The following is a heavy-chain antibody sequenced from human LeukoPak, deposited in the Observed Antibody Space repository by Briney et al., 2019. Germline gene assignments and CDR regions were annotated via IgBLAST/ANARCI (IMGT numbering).Heavy chain of an antibody. CDR3: TRVQAGRSGLMDV. CDR1: GFSLSGYW. Sequence: GGSLGLSCAASGFSLSGYWMHWVRQAPGKGLVRVSRIGPDGTGITYADSVKGRFTISRDIAKNTVYLQMNSLRAEDAALYYCTRVQAGRSGLMDVWGRGTTVTVSS. D-gene: IGHD2-8*02. J-gene: IGHJ6*02. CDR2: IGPDGTGI. V-gene: IGHV3-74*01.